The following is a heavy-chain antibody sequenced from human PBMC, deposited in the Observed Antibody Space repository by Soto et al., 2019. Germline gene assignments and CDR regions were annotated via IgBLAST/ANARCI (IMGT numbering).Heavy chain of an antibody. CDR3: ARGLLHYQRLYPYYYFYY. CDR1: GGSISSGGYY. Sequence: SETLSLTCTVSGGSISSGGYYWSWIRQHPGKGLEWIGYIYYSGSTYYNPSLKSRVTISVDTSKNQFSLKLSSVTAADTAVYYCARGLLHYQRLYPYYYFYYWGQGTLVTVS. V-gene: IGHV4-31*03. CDR2: IYYSGST. D-gene: IGHD2-2*02. J-gene: IGHJ4*02.